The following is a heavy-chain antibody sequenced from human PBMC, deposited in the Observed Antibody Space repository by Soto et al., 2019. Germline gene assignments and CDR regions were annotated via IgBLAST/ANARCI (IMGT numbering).Heavy chain of an antibody. CDR2: IYYSGST. CDR1: GGSISSSSYY. V-gene: IGHV4-39*01. CDR3: ARQLRGGGWIDP. Sequence: SETLSLTCTVSGGSISSSSYYWGWIRQPPGKGLEWIGSIYYSGSTYYNPSLKSRVTISVDTSKNQFSLKLSSVTAADTAVYFCARQLRGGGWIDPPGQATLVTVSS. D-gene: IGHD6-25*01. J-gene: IGHJ5*02.